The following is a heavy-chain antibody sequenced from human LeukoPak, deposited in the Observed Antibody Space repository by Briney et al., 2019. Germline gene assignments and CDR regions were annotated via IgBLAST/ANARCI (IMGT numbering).Heavy chain of an antibody. V-gene: IGHV1-46*01. CDR2: INSSGGST. Sequence: GASVKGSCKASGYTFTSYFMHWVRQAPGQGFEWMGIINSSGGSTSYAQKFQGRVTMTRDTSTSTVHMELSSLRSEDTAVYYCARGPMVRGTSHNWFDPWGQGTLVTVSS. J-gene: IGHJ5*02. CDR1: GYTFTSYF. D-gene: IGHD3-10*01. CDR3: ARGPMVRGTSHNWFDP.